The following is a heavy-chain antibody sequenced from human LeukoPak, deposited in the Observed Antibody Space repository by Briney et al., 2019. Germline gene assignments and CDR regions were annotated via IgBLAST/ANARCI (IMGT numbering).Heavy chain of an antibody. CDR3: AKDLRVPAATLGY. D-gene: IGHD2-2*01. V-gene: IGHV3-23*01. Sequence: GGSLRLSCAASGFTFSSYSMNWVRQAPGKGLGWVSAISGSGGSTYYADSVKGRFTISRDNSKNTLYLQMNSLRAEDTAVYYCAKDLRVPAATLGYWGQGTLVTVSS. CDR1: GFTFSSYS. J-gene: IGHJ4*02. CDR2: ISGSGGST.